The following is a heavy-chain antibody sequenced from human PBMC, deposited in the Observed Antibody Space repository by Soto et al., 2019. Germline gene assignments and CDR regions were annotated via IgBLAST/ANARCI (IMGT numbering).Heavy chain of an antibody. V-gene: IGHV4-30-2*01. CDR2: IYHGGST. Sequence: PSETLSLTCTVSGGSISSDFWSWIRQPPGKGLEWIGYIYHGGSTYYNPSLKSRVTISVDRSKNQFSLKLSSVTAADTAVYYCARVPDRWGQGTLVTVPS. CDR1: GGSISSDF. J-gene: IGHJ5*02. CDR3: ARVPDR. D-gene: IGHD2-2*01.